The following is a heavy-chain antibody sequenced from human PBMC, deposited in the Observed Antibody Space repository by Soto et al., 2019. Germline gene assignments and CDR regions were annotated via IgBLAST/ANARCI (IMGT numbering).Heavy chain of an antibody. CDR1: GYTFTKYG. D-gene: IGHD3-16*01. Sequence: QVQLLQSGADVKNPGASVKDACKTSGYTFTKYGVGWVRQAPGQGLEWMGWISGSSGNANYAEKVQGRITLTTDTSTSTAYIELRSLRSDDTAVYCAREIACLGGEYDYWGQGTLVTVSS. J-gene: IGHJ4*02. V-gene: IGHV1-18*01. CDR3: AREIACLGGEYDY. CDR2: ISGSSGNA.